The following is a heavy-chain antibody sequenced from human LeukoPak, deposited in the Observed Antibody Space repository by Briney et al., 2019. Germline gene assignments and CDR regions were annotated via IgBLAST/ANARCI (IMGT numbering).Heavy chain of an antibody. V-gene: IGHV3-23*01. D-gene: IGHD3-3*01. J-gene: IGHJ3*02. CDR1: GFTFSSYA. CDR3: AKEANYDFWSGPPRGAFDI. Sequence: GGSLRLSCAASGFTFSSYAMSWVRQAPGKGLEWVSAISGSGGSTYYADSVKGRFTISRDNSKNTLYLQMNSLRAEDTAVYYCAKEANYDFWSGPPRGAFDIWGQGTMVTVSS. CDR2: ISGSGGST.